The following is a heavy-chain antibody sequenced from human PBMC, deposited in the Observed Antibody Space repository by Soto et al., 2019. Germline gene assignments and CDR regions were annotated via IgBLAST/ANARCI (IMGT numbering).Heavy chain of an antibody. D-gene: IGHD2-15*01. J-gene: IGHJ6*02. CDR3: AHKGGRGAVMDV. V-gene: IGHV2-5*05. Sequence: QITLKESGPTLVKPTQTLTLTCTFAGFSLSTRAEGVAWIRQPPGQALEWLALIYWDDDEHYVSFLKSRLNIAKDNSRNQVVLNMTYMDPVVSATYFCAHKGGRGAVMDVWGQGTSVTVFS. CDR2: IYWDDDE. CDR1: GFSLSTRAEG.